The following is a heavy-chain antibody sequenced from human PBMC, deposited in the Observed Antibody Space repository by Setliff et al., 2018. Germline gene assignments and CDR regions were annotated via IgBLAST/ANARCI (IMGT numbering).Heavy chain of an antibody. V-gene: IGHV3-7*01. Sequence: GGSLRLSCAASALTFSSYWMNWVRQAPGKGLEWVANIKQDGSEIYCVDSVRGRFTISRDTAKNSVYLQMNSLRAEDTAVYYCASGDWFYFDCWGQGTLVTVSS. J-gene: IGHJ4*02. D-gene: IGHD2-21*01. CDR2: IKQDGSEI. CDR1: ALTFSSYW. CDR3: ASGDWFYFDC.